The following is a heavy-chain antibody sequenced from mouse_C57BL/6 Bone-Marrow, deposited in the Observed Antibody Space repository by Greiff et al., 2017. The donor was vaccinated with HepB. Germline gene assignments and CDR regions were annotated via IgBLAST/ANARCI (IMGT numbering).Heavy chain of an antibody. J-gene: IGHJ4*01. V-gene: IGHV5-15*01. CDR2: ISNLAYSI. D-gene: IGHD4-1*01. CDR3: ASLTALYAMNY. Sequence: EVKLVESGGGLVQPGGSLKLSCAASGFTFSDYGMAWVRQAPRKGPEWVAFISNLAYSIYYADNVTGRFTISRENAKNTLYLEMSSLRSEDTAMYYCASLTALYAMNYWGQGTSVTSSS. CDR1: GFTFSDYG.